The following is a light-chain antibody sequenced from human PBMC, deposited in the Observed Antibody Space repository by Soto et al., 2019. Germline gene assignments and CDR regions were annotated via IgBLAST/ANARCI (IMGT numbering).Light chain of an antibody. V-gene: IGLV2-23*01. J-gene: IGLJ2*01. CDR2: EGS. Sequence: QSALTQPASVSGSPGQAITISCAGISSDVGSYNLVSWYQQHPGKAPKVMIYEGSKRPSGVSNRFSGSRPGNTASLTISGLQAEDEAHYYCSSYAGSSTHVVFGGGTQLNVL. CDR1: SSDVGSYNL. CDR3: SSYAGSSTHVV.